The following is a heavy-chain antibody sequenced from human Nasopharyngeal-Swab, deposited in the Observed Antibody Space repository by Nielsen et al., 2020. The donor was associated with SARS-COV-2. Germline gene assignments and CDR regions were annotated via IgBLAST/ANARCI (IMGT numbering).Heavy chain of an antibody. V-gene: IGHV1-18*01. CDR3: ARDVYDSSGYWYFDY. Sequence: ASVKVSCKASGYTFLNFGISWVRQAPGHGLEWMGWISPYNGNTKYGEKFQGRVTVTTDTSTAAYMELKNLGSDDTALYYCARDVYDSSGYWYFDYWGQGTLVTVSS. CDR1: GYTFLNFG. J-gene: IGHJ4*02. CDR2: ISPYNGNT. D-gene: IGHD3-22*01.